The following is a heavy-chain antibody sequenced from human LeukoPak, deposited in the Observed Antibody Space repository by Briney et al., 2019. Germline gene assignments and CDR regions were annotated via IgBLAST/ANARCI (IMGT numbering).Heavy chain of an antibody. J-gene: IGHJ4*02. Sequence: GGSLRLSCAAPGFTFSSYGMPWVRQAPGKGLEWVAVIWYDGSNKYYADSVKGRFTISRDNSKNTLYLQMNSLRAEDTAVYYCATSITGTTSDYWGQGTLVTVSS. CDR2: IWYDGSNK. D-gene: IGHD1-20*01. CDR3: ATSITGTTSDY. V-gene: IGHV3-33*01. CDR1: GFTFSSYG.